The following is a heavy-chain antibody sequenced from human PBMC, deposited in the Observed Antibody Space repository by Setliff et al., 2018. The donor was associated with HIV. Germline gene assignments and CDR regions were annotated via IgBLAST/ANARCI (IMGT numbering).Heavy chain of an antibody. CDR2: IIPIFGTA. Sequence: ASVKVSCKASGGTFSSYAISWVRQAPGQGLEWMGGIIPIFGTANYAQKFQGRVTITADESTSTAYMELSSLRSEDTAVYYCARRRSMPNNAFDIWGQGTMVTVSS. D-gene: IGHD2-2*01. CDR3: ARRRSMPNNAFDI. CDR1: GGTFSSYA. J-gene: IGHJ3*02. V-gene: IGHV1-69*13.